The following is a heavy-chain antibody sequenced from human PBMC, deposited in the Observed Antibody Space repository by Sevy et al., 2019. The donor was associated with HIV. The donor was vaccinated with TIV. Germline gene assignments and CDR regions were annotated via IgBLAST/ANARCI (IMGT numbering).Heavy chain of an antibody. D-gene: IGHD3-3*01. CDR1: GFTFSTYA. Sequence: GGSLRLSCVASGFTFSTYAMHWVRQAPGKGLEWVAVISFDGSTKYYADSVKGRVTISRDNSKNTLYLQLNSLRAEDTVVYYCVSGDYDFWSGEAYGMDVWGQGTTVTVSS. J-gene: IGHJ6*02. V-gene: IGHV3-30-3*01. CDR3: VSGDYDFWSGEAYGMDV. CDR2: ISFDGSTK.